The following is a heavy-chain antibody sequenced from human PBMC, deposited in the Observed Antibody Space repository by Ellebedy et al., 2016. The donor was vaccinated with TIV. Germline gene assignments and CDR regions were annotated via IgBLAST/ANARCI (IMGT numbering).Heavy chain of an antibody. CDR1: GGSISSYY. J-gene: IGHJ4*02. CDR2: IYASGGT. D-gene: IGHD1-26*01. Sequence: SETLSLTXTVSGGSISSYYWSWIRQPAGKGLEWIGRIYASGGTNYNSSLKSRVTVSLDTSKNQFSLKLSSVTAADTAVYYCARRTPSGSYNYFDYWGQGILVTVSS. V-gene: IGHV4-4*07. CDR3: ARRTPSGSYNYFDY.